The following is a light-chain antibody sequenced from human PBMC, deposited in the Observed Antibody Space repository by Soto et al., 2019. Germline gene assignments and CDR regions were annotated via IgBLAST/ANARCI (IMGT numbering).Light chain of an antibody. CDR3: QQSYDTPLT. J-gene: IGKJ4*01. CDR2: AAS. V-gene: IGKV1-39*01. Sequence: DIQMIQSPVSLSASVGDRVTITCRASQTISRNLNWYQQKPGKAPKLLIFAASSLQSGVPLRFSGSGSGTDFTLTISSLQPEDFATYYCQQSYDTPLTFGGGTKVEIK. CDR1: QTISRN.